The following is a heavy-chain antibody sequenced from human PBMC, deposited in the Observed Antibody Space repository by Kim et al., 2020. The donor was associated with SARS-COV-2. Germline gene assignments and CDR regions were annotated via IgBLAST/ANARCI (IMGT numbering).Heavy chain of an antibody. CDR1: GYTFTSYG. CDR3: AREIDYYDSSGYYSRDDAFDI. D-gene: IGHD3-22*01. Sequence: ASVKVSCKASGYTFTSYGISWVRQAPGQGLEWMGWISAYNGNTNYAQKLQGRVTMTTDTSTSTAYMELRSLRSDDTAVYYCAREIDYYDSSGYYSRDDAFDIWGQGTMVTVSS. J-gene: IGHJ3*02. CDR2: ISAYNGNT. V-gene: IGHV1-18*01.